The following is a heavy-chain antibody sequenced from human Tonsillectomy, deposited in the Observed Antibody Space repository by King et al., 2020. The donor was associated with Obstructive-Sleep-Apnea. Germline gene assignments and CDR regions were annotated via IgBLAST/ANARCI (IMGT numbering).Heavy chain of an antibody. D-gene: IGHD2-21*02. CDR1: GYSISSGYY. J-gene: IGHJ6*02. Sequence: VQLQESGPGLVKPSETLSLTCTVSGYSISSGYYWGWIRQPPGKGLEWIGSIYHSGSTYYNPSLKSRVTISVDTSKNQFSLKLSSVTAADTAVYYCARDMPHSIVVVTAWWNWNYYYGMDVWGQGTTVTVSS. V-gene: IGHV4-38-2*02. CDR2: IYHSGST. CDR3: ARDMPHSIVVVTAWWNWNYYYGMDV.